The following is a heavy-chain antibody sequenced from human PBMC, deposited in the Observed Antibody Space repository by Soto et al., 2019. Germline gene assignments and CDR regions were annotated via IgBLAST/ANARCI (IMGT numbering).Heavy chain of an antibody. V-gene: IGHV3-23*01. CDR3: AEPRSYLCCCFQH. J-gene: IGHJ1*01. CDR1: GFTFSSYA. CDR2: ISGSGGST. Sequence: VQLLESGGGLVQPGGSLRLSCAASGFTFSSYAMSWVRQAPGKGLEWVSAISGSGGSTYYADSVKGRFTISRDNSKNTLYLQMNSLRAEDTAVYYCAEPRSYLCCCFQHWGQGTLVTVSS. D-gene: IGHD2-15*01.